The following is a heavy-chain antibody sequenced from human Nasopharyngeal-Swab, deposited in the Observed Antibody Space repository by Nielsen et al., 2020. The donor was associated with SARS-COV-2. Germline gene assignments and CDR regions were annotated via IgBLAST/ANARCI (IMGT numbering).Heavy chain of an antibody. CDR3: ASHVSSSTAGYYYYYMDV. D-gene: IGHD6-6*01. Sequence: GESLKISCAASGFSFTSFGMHWVRQAPGKGLEWVAIIWYDGSSKYYADSVRGRFTISRDNTRTTLYLQLTSLRAEDTAVYYCASHVSSSTAGYYYYYMDVWGNGTTVTVSS. CDR1: GFSFTSFG. V-gene: IGHV3-33*01. J-gene: IGHJ6*03. CDR2: IWYDGSSK.